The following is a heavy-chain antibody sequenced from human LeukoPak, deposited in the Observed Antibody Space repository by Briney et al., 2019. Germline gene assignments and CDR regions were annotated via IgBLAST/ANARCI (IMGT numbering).Heavy chain of an antibody. Sequence: ASVKLSCKASGYTFTGYYMHWVRQAPGQGLEWMGWINPNSGGTNYAQKFQGRVTMTRDTSISTAYMELSRLRSDDTAVYYCARDGGFTIFGVVNYYMDVWGKGTTVTVSS. CDR1: GYTFTGYY. CDR3: ARDGGFTIFGVVNYYMDV. CDR2: INPNSGGT. J-gene: IGHJ6*03. V-gene: IGHV1-2*02. D-gene: IGHD3-3*01.